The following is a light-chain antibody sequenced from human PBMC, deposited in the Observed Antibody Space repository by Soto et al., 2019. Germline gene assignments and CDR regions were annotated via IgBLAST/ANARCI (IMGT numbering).Light chain of an antibody. Sequence: EIVLTQSPATLSLSPGERATLSCRASQSVSSYLAWYQQKPGQAPRLLLYDASNRATGIPARFSGSGSGTDFTLTVSGLEPEDFAVYYCQQRSNWPVTFGPGTKVDMK. CDR3: QQRSNWPVT. V-gene: IGKV3-11*01. CDR2: DAS. J-gene: IGKJ3*01. CDR1: QSVSSY.